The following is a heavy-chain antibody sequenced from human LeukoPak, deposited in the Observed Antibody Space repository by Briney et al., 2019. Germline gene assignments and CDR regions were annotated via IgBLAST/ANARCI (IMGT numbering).Heavy chain of an antibody. CDR3: ARDHKYTAMAEYYFDY. Sequence: GGSLRLSCAASGFTVSSNYMCWVRQDPGKGLEWVSVIYSGGSTYYADSVKGRFTISRDNSKNTLYLQMNSLRAEDTAVYYCARDHKYTAMAEYYFDYWGQGTLVTVSS. D-gene: IGHD5-18*01. J-gene: IGHJ4*02. CDR1: GFTVSSNY. V-gene: IGHV3-66*01. CDR2: IYSGGST.